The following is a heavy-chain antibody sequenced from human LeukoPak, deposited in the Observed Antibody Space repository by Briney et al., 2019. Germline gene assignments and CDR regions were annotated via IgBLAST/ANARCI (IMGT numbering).Heavy chain of an antibody. Sequence: GGSLRLSCAASGFTVSSNYMSWVRQAPGKGLEWVSVIYSGGSTYYADSVKGRFTISRDNAKNSLYLQMNSLRAEDTAVYYCRVHTGFLEAEMGGGFDPWGQGTLVTVSS. CDR3: RVHTGFLEAEMGGGFDP. CDR1: GFTVSSNY. J-gene: IGHJ5*02. CDR2: IYSGGST. D-gene: IGHD3-3*01. V-gene: IGHV3-66*01.